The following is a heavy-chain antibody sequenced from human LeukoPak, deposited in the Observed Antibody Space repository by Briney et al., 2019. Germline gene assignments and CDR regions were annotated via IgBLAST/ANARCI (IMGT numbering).Heavy chain of an antibody. J-gene: IGHJ4*02. CDR1: GGSFSDYY. CDR3: ARGRVHLYSGRGGDYFDY. Sequence: SETLSLTCAVYGGSFSDYYWSWIRQPPGKGLEWIGEINHSGSTNYNPSLKSRVSISVDTSKNQFSLKLTSVTAADTAVYYCARGRVHLYSGRGGDYFDYWGQGTLVTVSS. D-gene: IGHD3-10*01. CDR2: INHSGST. V-gene: IGHV4-34*01.